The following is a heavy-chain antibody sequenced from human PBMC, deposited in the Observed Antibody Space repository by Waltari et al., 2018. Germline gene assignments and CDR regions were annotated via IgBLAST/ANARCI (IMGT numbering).Heavy chain of an antibody. CDR2: IYYSGST. D-gene: IGHD4-17*01. J-gene: IGHJ4*02. V-gene: IGHV4-39*07. Sequence: QLQLQESGPGLVKPSETLSLPCTVSGGSISSRSYYWGWIRQPPGKGLEWIGSIYYSGSTYYNPSLKSRVTISVDTSKNQFSLKLSSVTAADTAVYYCARADYGDYGDYFDYCGQGTLVTVSS. CDR1: GGSISSRSYY. CDR3: ARADYGDYGDYFDY.